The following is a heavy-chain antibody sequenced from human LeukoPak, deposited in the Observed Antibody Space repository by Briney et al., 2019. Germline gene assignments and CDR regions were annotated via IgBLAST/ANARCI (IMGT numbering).Heavy chain of an antibody. V-gene: IGHV1-8*03. D-gene: IGHD5-12*01. CDR1: GYTFTSYD. CDR3: ARVRRHVDIAATTMYYFDY. J-gene: IGHJ4*02. Sequence: ASVKVSCKASGYTFTSYDINWVRQATGQGLECMGWMNPNSGNTGYAQKFQGRVTITADKSTSTAYMELSSLRSEDTAVYYCARVRRHVDIAATTMYYFDYWGQGTLVTVSS. CDR2: MNPNSGNT.